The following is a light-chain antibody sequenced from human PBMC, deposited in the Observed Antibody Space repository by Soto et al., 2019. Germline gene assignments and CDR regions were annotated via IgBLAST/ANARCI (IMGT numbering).Light chain of an antibody. V-gene: IGLV2-14*01. CDR3: STSTTSNTRQID. J-gene: IGLJ1*01. CDR1: SSDVGGYNY. CDR2: DVS. Sequence: QSVLTQPASVSGSPGQSITISCTGTSSDVGGYNYVSWYQQHPGKAPKFMIYDVSNRPSGVSNRFSGSKSGNTASLTISGLQAEDEADYYCSTSTTSNTRQIDFVTGTNVTVL.